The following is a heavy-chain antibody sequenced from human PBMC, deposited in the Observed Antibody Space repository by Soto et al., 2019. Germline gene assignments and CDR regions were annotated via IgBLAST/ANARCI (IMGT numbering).Heavy chain of an antibody. Sequence: PSETLSLTCTFPVGSITNYYWTCIRQLPGKRLEWIAHIHNSGNTNSNPSLKSRVTISMDTSKNQISLRLTSVTAADTAMYYCARLQYTVVTPIDLWGQATMVSVSS. J-gene: IGHJ3*01. CDR1: VGSITNYY. V-gene: IGHV4-59*01. D-gene: IGHD2-21*02. CDR2: IHNSGNT. CDR3: ARLQYTVVTPIDL.